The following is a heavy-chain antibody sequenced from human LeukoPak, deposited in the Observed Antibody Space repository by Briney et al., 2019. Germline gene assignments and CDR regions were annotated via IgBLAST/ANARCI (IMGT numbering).Heavy chain of an antibody. Sequence: GGSLRLSCAASGFTFSDYYMSWIRQAPGKGLEGVSYISSSGSTIYYADSVKGRFTISRDNAKNSLYLQMNSLRAEDTAVYYCARVGKTGYGDYGQPDYWGQGTLVTVSS. D-gene: IGHD4-17*01. CDR3: ARVGKTGYGDYGQPDY. CDR2: ISSSGSTI. CDR1: GFTFSDYY. J-gene: IGHJ4*02. V-gene: IGHV3-11*01.